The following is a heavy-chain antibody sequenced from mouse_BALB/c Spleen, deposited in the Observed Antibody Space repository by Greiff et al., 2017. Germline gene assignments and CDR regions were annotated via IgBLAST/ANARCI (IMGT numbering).Heavy chain of an antibody. Sequence: EVQLVESGGGLVKPGGSLKLSCAASGFTFSSYTMSWVRQTPEKRLEWVATISSGGSYTYYPDSVKGRFTISRDNAKNTLYLQMSSLKSEDTAMYYCTRDEKDRYGRDMDYWGQGTSVTVSS. J-gene: IGHJ4*01. V-gene: IGHV5-6-4*01. CDR1: GFTFSSYT. CDR3: TRDEKDRYGRDMDY. D-gene: IGHD2-14*01. CDR2: ISSGGSYT.